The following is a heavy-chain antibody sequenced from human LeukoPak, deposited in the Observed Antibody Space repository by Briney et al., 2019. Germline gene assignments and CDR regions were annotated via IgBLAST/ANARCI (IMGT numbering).Heavy chain of an antibody. Sequence: PSETLSLTCTVSGGSITSYYWSWIRQPPGKGLEWIGYVSYSGSTNYNPSLKSRVTISVDRSKNQFSLKLSSVTAADTAVYYCARASLTIVVVPAAKDAFDIWGQGTMVTVSS. CDR2: VSYSGST. J-gene: IGHJ3*02. CDR3: ARASLTIVVVPAAKDAFDI. CDR1: GGSITSYY. D-gene: IGHD2-2*01. V-gene: IGHV4-59*12.